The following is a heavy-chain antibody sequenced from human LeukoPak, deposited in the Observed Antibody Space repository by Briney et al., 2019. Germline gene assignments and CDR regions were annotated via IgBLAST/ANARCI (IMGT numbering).Heavy chain of an antibody. CDR3: ARHRDSGNDY. CDR2: MNPSSGNT. Sequence: ASVKVSCKASGYTFTNYDINWVRQATGQGLEWMGWMNPSSGNTGYAQKFQGRVTMTRNTSISTAYMELSSLRSEDTAVYYCARHRDSGNDYWGQGTLVTVSS. J-gene: IGHJ4*02. D-gene: IGHD5-12*01. V-gene: IGHV1-8*01. CDR1: GYTFTNYD.